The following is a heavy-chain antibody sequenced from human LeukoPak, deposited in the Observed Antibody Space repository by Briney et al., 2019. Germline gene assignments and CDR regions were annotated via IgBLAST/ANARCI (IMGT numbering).Heavy chain of an antibody. D-gene: IGHD5/OR15-5a*01. Sequence: GGPLRLSSAAPGLTSSGLWMGWGRKAPGKGLGWVASIRQSVNDLTYVESAKGGFLFSSDNAGNSASLQMSSVRAEDTAMYYCARLPGDSTIYDLWGQGTLVTVSS. CDR1: GLTSSGLW. J-gene: IGHJ5*02. CDR3: ARLPGDSTIYDL. V-gene: IGHV3-7*01. CDR2: IRQSVNDL.